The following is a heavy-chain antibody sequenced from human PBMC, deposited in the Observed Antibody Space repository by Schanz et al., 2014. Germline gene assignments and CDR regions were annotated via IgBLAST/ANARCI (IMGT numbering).Heavy chain of an antibody. Sequence: QVQLQESGPGLVKPSQTLSLTCTVSGGSISSGGYYWSWIRQPPGKGLEWIGYVSSTGSAESNPSLKSRVTLSVDTSKNQFSLKVRSVTAADTAVYFCARGNNDYFYYYMDVWGKGAAVTVSS. CDR1: GGSISSGGYY. CDR2: VSSTGSA. J-gene: IGHJ6*03. D-gene: IGHD1-1*01. CDR3: ARGNNDYFYYYMDV. V-gene: IGHV4-61*08.